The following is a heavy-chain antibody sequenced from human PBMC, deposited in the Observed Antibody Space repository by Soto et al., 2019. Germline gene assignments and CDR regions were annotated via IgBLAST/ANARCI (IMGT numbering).Heavy chain of an antibody. J-gene: IGHJ6*02. CDR3: VKRIAVFGMAV. V-gene: IGHV3-64D*06. Sequence: PGGSLRLSCSASGFTFSNFAMHWVRQAPGKGLEYVSAISDNGRSTYYADSVKGRFTISRDNSKNTLYLQMSSLRAEDTAVYYCVKRIAVFGMAVWGQGTTVTVSS. CDR2: ISDNGRST. CDR1: GFTFSNFA. D-gene: IGHD6-19*01.